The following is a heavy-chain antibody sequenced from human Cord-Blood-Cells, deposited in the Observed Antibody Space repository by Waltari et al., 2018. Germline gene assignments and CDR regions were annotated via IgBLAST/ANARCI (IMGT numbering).Heavy chain of an antibody. Sequence: EVQLVESGGGLVQHGGSLRLSCAASGFTFSSYWTSWVRQGPGKGLECVANIKQDGSEKYYVDSVKGRFTISRDNAKNSLYLQMNSLRAEDTAVYYCASHYYGSGSYYNHWGQGTLVTVSS. CDR3: ASHYYGSGSYYNH. V-gene: IGHV3-7*01. D-gene: IGHD3-10*01. CDR1: GFTFSSYW. J-gene: IGHJ5*02. CDR2: IKQDGSEK.